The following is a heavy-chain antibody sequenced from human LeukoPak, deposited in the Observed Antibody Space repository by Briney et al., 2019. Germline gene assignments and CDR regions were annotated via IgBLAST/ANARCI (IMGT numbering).Heavy chain of an antibody. CDR2: VYYSGTT. V-gene: IGHV4-39*01. Sequence: PSETLSLTCTVSGASISTGNYYWGWIRQPPGKGLEWIGNVYYSGTTYYNTSLKSRVTISVDTSKNQFSLKLSSVTATDTAMYYCLVPGPYFSNYGMDVWGQGTTVTVYS. J-gene: IGHJ6*02. CDR1: GASISTGNYY. CDR3: LVPGPYFSNYGMDV.